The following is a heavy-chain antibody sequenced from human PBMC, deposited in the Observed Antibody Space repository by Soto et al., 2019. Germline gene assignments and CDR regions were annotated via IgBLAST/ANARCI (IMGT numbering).Heavy chain of an antibody. J-gene: IGHJ5*02. CDR2: IWYDGSDK. Sequence: GGSLRLCCAASGFTFSSYGMHWVRQAPGKGLEWVAVIWYDGSDKYYADSVKGRFTISRDNSKNMLYLQMNSLRAEDTAVYYCAADEASPWCQRRGVTVS. CDR3: AADEASP. V-gene: IGHV3-33*01. CDR1: GFTFSSYG.